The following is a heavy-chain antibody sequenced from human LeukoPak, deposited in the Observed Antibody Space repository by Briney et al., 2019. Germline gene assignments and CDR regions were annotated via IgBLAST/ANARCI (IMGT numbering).Heavy chain of an antibody. CDR3: ARDWNYYGSGSYYNLYFDY. Sequence: PGRSLRLSCAASGFTFSSYAMYWVRQAPGKGLEWVAVISYDGSNKYYADSVKGRFTISRDNSKNTLYLQMNSLRAEDTAVYYCARDWNYYGSGSYYNLYFDYWGQGTLVAVSS. J-gene: IGHJ4*02. V-gene: IGHV3-30*04. D-gene: IGHD3-10*01. CDR1: GFTFSSYA. CDR2: ISYDGSNK.